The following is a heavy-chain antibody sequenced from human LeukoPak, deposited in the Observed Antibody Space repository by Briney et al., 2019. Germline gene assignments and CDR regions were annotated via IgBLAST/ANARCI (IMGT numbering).Heavy chain of an antibody. D-gene: IGHD3-16*02. J-gene: IGHJ4*02. CDR1: GFTFSSYS. CDR3: ARGGMITFGGVIV. CDR2: ISSSSRTI. Sequence: PGGSLRLSCAASGFTFSSYSMNWVRQAPGKGLEWVSYISSSSRTIYYADSVKGRFTIFRDNAKNSLYLQMNSLRAEDTAVYYCARGGMITFGGVIVWGQGTLVTVSS. V-gene: IGHV3-48*01.